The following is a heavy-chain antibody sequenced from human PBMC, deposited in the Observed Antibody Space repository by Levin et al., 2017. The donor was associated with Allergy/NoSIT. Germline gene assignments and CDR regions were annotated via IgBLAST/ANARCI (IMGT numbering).Heavy chain of an antibody. CDR2: ISGSGGST. CDR3: AKEAEWELLLCYFDY. V-gene: IGHV3-23*01. J-gene: IGHJ4*02. Sequence: GESLKISCAASGFTFSSYAMSWVRQAPGKGLEWVSAISGSGGSTYYADSVKGRFTISRDNSKNTLYLQMNSLRAEDTAVYYCAKEAEWELLLCYFDYWGQGTLVTVSS. CDR1: GFTFSSYA. D-gene: IGHD1-26*01.